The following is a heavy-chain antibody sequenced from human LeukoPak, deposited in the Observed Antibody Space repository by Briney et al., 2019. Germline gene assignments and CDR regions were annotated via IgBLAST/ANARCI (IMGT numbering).Heavy chain of an antibody. Sequence: GGSLRLSCAASGXTFSDYYMSWIRQAPGKGLEWLSYISISSSYTNYADSVKGRFTISRDNAKNSLYLQMNSLRAEDTAVYYCARDRGVMTTDAFDIWGQGTMVTVSS. CDR2: ISISSSYT. V-gene: IGHV3-11*05. CDR1: GXTFSDYY. CDR3: ARDRGVMTTDAFDI. J-gene: IGHJ3*02. D-gene: IGHD3-10*01.